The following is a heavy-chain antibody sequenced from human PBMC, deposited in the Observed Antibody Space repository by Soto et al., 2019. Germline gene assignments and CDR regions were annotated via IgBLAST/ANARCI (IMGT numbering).Heavy chain of an antibody. D-gene: IGHD6-19*01. Sequence: GGSLRLSCAASGFTFSSYAMSWVRQAPGQGLEWVSAIGVSAGNTYYADSVRGRFTISRDNSKNTVYLQMNSLRADDTAVFYCAKRDSSGLYYFDYWGQGTLVTVSS. CDR2: IGVSAGNT. J-gene: IGHJ4*02. CDR3: AKRDSSGLYYFDY. CDR1: GFTFSSYA. V-gene: IGHV3-23*01.